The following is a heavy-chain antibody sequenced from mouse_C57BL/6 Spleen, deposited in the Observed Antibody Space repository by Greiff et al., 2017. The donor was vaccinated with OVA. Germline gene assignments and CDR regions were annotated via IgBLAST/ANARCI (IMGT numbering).Heavy chain of an antibody. CDR2: INPNNGGT. CDR1: GYTFTDYY. V-gene: IGHV1-26*01. J-gene: IGHJ2*01. D-gene: IGHD2-3*01. CDR3: ARRGRDDGYYVDLDY. Sequence: VQLQQSGPELVKPGASVKISCKASGYTFTDYYMHWVKQSHGKSLEWIGDINPNNGGTSYNQKFKGKATLTVDKSSSTAYMELRSLTSEDSAVYYWARRGRDDGYYVDLDYWGQGTTLTVSS.